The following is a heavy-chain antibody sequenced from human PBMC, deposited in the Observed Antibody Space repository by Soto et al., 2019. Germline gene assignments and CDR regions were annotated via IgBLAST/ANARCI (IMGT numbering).Heavy chain of an antibody. CDR1: GYSFSNNW. CDR3: ARLRGYASEYYYGIDV. V-gene: IGHV5-51*01. J-gene: IGHJ6*02. D-gene: IGHD5-12*01. Sequence: PGESLKISCKGSGYSFSNNWIGWVRQMPGKGLEWMGIIYPGDSDTRYTPSFQGQGTFSADRSISTAYLQWTSLKASDTAIYYCARLRGYASEYYYGIDVCGQGTTVTVSS. CDR2: IYPGDSDT.